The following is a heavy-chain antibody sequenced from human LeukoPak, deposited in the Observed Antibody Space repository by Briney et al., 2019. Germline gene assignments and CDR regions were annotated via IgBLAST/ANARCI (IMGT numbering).Heavy chain of an antibody. Sequence: SETLSLTCTVSGGYISSYYWSWIRQPPGEGLEWIGYIYYSGSTNYNPSLKSRVTISVDTSKNQFSLKLSSVTAADTAVYYCARDVGYYFDYWGQGTLVTVSS. CDR2: IYYSGST. CDR1: GGYISSYY. J-gene: IGHJ4*02. CDR3: ARDVGYYFDY. V-gene: IGHV4-59*01.